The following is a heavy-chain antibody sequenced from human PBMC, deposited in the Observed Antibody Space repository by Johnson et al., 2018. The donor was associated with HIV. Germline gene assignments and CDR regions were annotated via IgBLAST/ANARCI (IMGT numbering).Heavy chain of an antibody. CDR2: VGHDGGIY. V-gene: IGHV3-30*19. J-gene: IGHJ3*02. Sequence: QVQLVESGGGVVQPGRSLRLSCAASGFTFSSYAMHWVRQAPGKGREWVAHVGHDGGIYPYAESVKGRFTVYRDNSKNTLYLQMNSLRAGDTAVYYCARASGVGANDAFDIWGQGTVVTVSS. CDR1: GFTFSSYA. D-gene: IGHD1-26*01. CDR3: ARASGVGANDAFDI.